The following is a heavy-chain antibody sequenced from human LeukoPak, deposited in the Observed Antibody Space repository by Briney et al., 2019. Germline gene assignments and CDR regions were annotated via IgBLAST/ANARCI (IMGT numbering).Heavy chain of an antibody. CDR2: INSDGSST. V-gene: IGHV3-74*01. CDR1: GFTFSSYW. Sequence: GWSLRLSCAASGFTFSSYWMHWVRQAPGNGLLWVSRINSDGSSTSYADSVKGRFTISRDNAKNTLYLQMNSLRAEDTAVYYCARGRENWFDPWGQGTLVTVSS. CDR3: ARGRENWFDP. J-gene: IGHJ5*02.